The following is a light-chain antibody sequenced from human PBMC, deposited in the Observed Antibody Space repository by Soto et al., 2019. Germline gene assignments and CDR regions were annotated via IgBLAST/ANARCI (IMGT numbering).Light chain of an antibody. CDR1: QFVGIR. CDR2: LAS. CDR3: QHYNNWPYT. J-gene: IGKJ5*01. Sequence: EIVMTQSPATLSVSPGERVTLSCRASQFVGIRLSWYQQKPGQAPRLLIYLASTRATDIPARFSGSGSGTEFTLTISSLRSEDFATYFCQHYNNWPYTFGQGTRLEI. V-gene: IGKV3-15*01.